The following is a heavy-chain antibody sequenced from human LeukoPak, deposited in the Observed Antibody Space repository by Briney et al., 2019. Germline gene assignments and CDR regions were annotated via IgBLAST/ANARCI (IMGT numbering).Heavy chain of an antibody. CDR2: IYSGGST. CDR1: GFTVSSNY. J-gene: IGHJ4*02. Sequence: GGSLRLSCAASGFTVSSNYMSWVRQAPGKGLEWVSVIYSGGSTYYADSVKGRFTISRDNSKNTLYLQMNSLRAEDTAVYYCARSTAADTAMVKFDYWGQGTLVTVSS. V-gene: IGHV3-53*01. CDR3: ARSTAADTAMVKFDY. D-gene: IGHD5-18*01.